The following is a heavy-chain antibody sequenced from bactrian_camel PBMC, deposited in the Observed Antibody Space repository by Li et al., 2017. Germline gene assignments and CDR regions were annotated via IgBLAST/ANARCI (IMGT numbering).Heavy chain of an antibody. CDR1: GYVYAGCS. V-gene: IGHV3S55*01. D-gene: IGHD5*01. CDR2: IVSDGTT. Sequence: HVQLVESGGGSVQAGGSLRLSCAGSGYVYAGCSVAWYRQAPGKERELVSSIVSDGTTYDADSIKGRFTISQDNAKRTLYLQMNSVKIEDTAVYYCMADHCGVGYLGTLTYWGQGTQVTVS. J-gene: IGHJ4*01. CDR3: MADHCGVGYLGTLTY.